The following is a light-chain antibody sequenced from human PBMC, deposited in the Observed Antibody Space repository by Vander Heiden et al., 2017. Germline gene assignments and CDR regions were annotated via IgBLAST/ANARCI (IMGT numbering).Light chain of an antibody. CDR2: VGS. Sequence: DIVLSPFPLSLPGTPGEPGPHSCMSSPSLLHSNGYNYLDWYLQKPGQSPQLLIYVGSNRASGVPDRFSGSGSGTDFTLKISRVEAEDVGVYYCMQALQTPWTFGQGTKVEIK. CDR1: PSLLHSNGYNY. J-gene: IGKJ1*01. V-gene: IGKV2-28*01. CDR3: MQALQTPWT.